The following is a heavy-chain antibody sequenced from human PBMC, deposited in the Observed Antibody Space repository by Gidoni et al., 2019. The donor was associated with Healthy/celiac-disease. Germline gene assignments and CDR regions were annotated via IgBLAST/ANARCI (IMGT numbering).Heavy chain of an antibody. CDR1: GFTFSSYG. D-gene: IGHD3-16*02. J-gene: IGHJ4*02. CDR2: IWYDGSNK. Sequence: QVQLVESGGGVVQPGRSLSLSCAASGFTFSSYGMHWVRQAPGKGLEWVAVIWYDGSNKYYADSVKGRFTISRDNSKNTLYLQMNSLRAEDTAVYYCARNHGELSPMVDYWGQGTLVTVSS. CDR3: ARNHGELSPMVDY. V-gene: IGHV3-33*01.